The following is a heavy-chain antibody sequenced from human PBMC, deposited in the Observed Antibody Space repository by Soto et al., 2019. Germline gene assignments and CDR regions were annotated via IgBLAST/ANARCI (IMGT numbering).Heavy chain of an antibody. D-gene: IGHD6-13*01. V-gene: IGHV1-69*02. J-gene: IGHJ4*02. CDR3: ARNGQQQLPNFDY. Sequence: QVQLVQSGAEVKKPGSSVKVSCKASGGTFSSYTISWVRQAPGQGLEWMGRIIPILGIANYAQKFQGRVTITADKSTSTAYMELSSLRSEDTAVYYCARNGQQQLPNFDYWGQGTLVTVSS. CDR2: IIPILGIA. CDR1: GGTFSSYT.